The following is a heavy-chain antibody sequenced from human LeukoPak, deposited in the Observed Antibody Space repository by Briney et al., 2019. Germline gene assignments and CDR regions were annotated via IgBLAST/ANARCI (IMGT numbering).Heavy chain of an antibody. CDR2: INPDGRDK. CDR1: RFTFSSHW. J-gene: IGHJ4*02. V-gene: IGHV3-7*03. CDR3: ARLKGSTSVFDY. D-gene: IGHD2-2*01. Sequence: AGGSLRLSCVASRFTFSSHWMTWVRQAPGKGLEWVANINPDGRDKYYVDSVKGRFTMSRDNAGNSLYLQMDSLRAEDTAVYYCARLKGSTSVFDYWGQGTLVTVSS.